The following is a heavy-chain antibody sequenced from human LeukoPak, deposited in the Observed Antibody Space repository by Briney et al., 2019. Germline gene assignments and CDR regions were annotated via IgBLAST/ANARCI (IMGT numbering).Heavy chain of an antibody. CDR1: GFIFDDYA. V-gene: IGHV3-9*03. D-gene: IGHD5-18*01. Sequence: GRSLRLSCAASGFIFDDYAMHWVRQAPGKGLEWVSTIGWNSGSIGYADSVKGRFTISRDNAKNSLYLQMNSLRAEDMALYYCAKDIGGEGGYSYGLDYWGQGTLVTVSS. CDR2: IGWNSGSI. J-gene: IGHJ4*02. CDR3: AKDIGGEGGYSYGLDY.